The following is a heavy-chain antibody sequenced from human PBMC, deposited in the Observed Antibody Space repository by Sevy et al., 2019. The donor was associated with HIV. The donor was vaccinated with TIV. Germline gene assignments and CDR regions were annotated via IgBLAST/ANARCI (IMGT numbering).Heavy chain of an antibody. V-gene: IGHV3-30-3*01. Sequence: GGSLRLSCAASGFTFSYFSMHWVRQAPGKGLEWVATISYDGSNEHYADSVKGRFTISRDNSKNILYLQMNGLRIEDTAVYYCAKDFTGYNGMDVWGQGTMVTVSS. CDR2: ISYDGSNE. CDR3: AKDFTGYNGMDV. CDR1: GFTFSYFS. J-gene: IGHJ6*02. D-gene: IGHD3-9*01.